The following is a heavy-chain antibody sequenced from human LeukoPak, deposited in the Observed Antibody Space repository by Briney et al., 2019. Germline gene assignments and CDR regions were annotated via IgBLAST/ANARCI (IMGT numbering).Heavy chain of an antibody. CDR1: GFTFRNVW. Sequence: GGSLRLSCVGSGFTFRNVWMNWVRQAPGKGLEWVGRIKSKIDGGTTDYAAPVKGRFIISRDDSKNTFFLQMNSLQTEDTAVYYCTTGQSTSAYYWGQGTLVTVSS. D-gene: IGHD1-1*01. CDR2: IKSKIDGGTT. V-gene: IGHV3-15*07. CDR3: TTGQSTSAYY. J-gene: IGHJ4*02.